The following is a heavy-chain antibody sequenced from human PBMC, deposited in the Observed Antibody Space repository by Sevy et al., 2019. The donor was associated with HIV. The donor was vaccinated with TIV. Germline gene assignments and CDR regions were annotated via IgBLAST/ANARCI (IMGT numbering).Heavy chain of an antibody. CDR2: ISSSGHNI. CDR3: ARGVNWKYVTDY. V-gene: IGHV3-48*01. CDR1: GFTLRSYG. J-gene: IGHJ4*02. Sequence: GGSLRLSCAASGFTLRSYGIHWVRQTSGKGLEWISYISSSGHNIDYADSVKGRFTISRDDAKNSLYLQMNSLRVEDTAMYYCARGVNWKYVTDYWGQGTLVTVSS. D-gene: IGHD1-7*01.